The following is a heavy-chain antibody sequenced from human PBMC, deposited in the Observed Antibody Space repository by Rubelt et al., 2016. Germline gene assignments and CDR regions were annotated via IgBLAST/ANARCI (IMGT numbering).Heavy chain of an antibody. D-gene: IGHD2-2*01. CDR3: ARDLPYCSSASCQMTGSEAFDI. Sequence: GGGLIQPGGSLRLSCAASGFTFSIFGMSWVRQAPGKGLEWVSFIGDSGRTTYYADSVKGRFTISRDNAKNSLYLEMNRLRVDDSGLYYCARDLPYCSSASCQMTGSEAFDIWGQGTLVTVSS. CDR2: IGDSGRTT. CDR1: GFTFSIFG. J-gene: IGHJ4*02. V-gene: IGHV3-48*04.